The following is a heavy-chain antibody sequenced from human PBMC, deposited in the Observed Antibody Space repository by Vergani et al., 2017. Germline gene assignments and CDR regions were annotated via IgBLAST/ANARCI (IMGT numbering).Heavy chain of an antibody. V-gene: IGHV1-18*01. Sequence: QVQLVQSGAEVKKPGASVKVSCKASGYTFTSYGISWVRQAPGQGLEWMGWIRAYNGNTNYAQKLQGRVTMTTDTSTSTAYMELRSLRSDDTAVYYCARRPIVVVTAAIGYYGMDVWGQGTTVTVSS. CDR1: GYTFTSYG. J-gene: IGHJ6*02. CDR3: ARRPIVVVTAAIGYYGMDV. D-gene: IGHD2-2*01. CDR2: IRAYNGNT.